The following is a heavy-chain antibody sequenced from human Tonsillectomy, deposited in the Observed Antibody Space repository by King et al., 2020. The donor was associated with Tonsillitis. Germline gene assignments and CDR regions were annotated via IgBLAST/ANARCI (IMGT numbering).Heavy chain of an antibody. J-gene: IGHJ6*02. V-gene: IGHV3-48*01. Sequence: EVQLVESGGGLVQPGGSLRLSCAASGFTFSSYSMNWFRQAPGKGLEWVSYISSIRSTVYYSDYVKGRFTNSRDNAKNSLDLQMNSLRAEDTAVYYCATSGYYYGSGSYSTYYFYGMDVWGQGTTVTVSS. CDR1: GFTFSSYS. CDR2: ISSIRSTV. CDR3: ATSGYYYGSGSYSTYYFYGMDV. D-gene: IGHD3-10*01.